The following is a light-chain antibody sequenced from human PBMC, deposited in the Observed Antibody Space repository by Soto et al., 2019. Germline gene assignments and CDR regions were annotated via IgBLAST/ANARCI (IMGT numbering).Light chain of an antibody. CDR1: QSISSW. V-gene: IGKV1-5*01. CDR2: AAS. CDR3: LQDYNYPRT. Sequence: DIQMTQSPSTLSASVGDRVTITCRASQSISSWLAWYQQKSGKAPQLLIYAASSLQSGVPSRFSGSGSGTDFTLTISSLQPEDFATYYCLQDYNYPRTFGQGTKVDIK. J-gene: IGKJ1*01.